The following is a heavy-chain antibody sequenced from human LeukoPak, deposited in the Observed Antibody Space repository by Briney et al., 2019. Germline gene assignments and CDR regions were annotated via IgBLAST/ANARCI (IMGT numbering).Heavy chain of an antibody. CDR1: GFTFSSYW. CDR2: IKNDGSDK. CDR3: VNLGYSD. Sequence: GGSLRLSCAASGFTFSSYWMHWVRQAPGKGLEWVATIKNDGSDKYYVDSVKGRFTLSRDNAKNSVYLQMNSLRVEDTAVYYCVNLGYSDGGQGTLVTVSS. D-gene: IGHD5-12*01. V-gene: IGHV3-7*01. J-gene: IGHJ4*02.